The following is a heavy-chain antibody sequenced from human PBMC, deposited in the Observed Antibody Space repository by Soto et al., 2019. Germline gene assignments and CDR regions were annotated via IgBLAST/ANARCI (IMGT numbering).Heavy chain of an antibody. CDR1: GFTFSSYG. J-gene: IGHJ4*02. CDR3: AKDGRVAEGRGGVFDY. Sequence: QVQLVESGGGVVQPGRSLRLSCAASGFTFSSYGMHWVRQAPGKGLEWVAVISYDGSNKYYADSVKGRFTISRDNSKNTLYLQMNSLRAEDTAVYYCAKDGRVAEGRGGVFDYWGQGTLVTVSS. V-gene: IGHV3-30*18. CDR2: ISYDGSNK. D-gene: IGHD3-16*01.